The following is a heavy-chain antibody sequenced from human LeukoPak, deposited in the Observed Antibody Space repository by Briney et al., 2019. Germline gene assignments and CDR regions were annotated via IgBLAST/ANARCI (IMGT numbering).Heavy chain of an antibody. V-gene: IGHV1-69*04. CDR3: ARDGPGSGY. Sequence: ASVEVSCKASGGTFSSYAISWVRQAPGQGLEWMGRIIPILGIANYAQKFQGRVTITADKSTSTAYMELSSLRSEDTAVYYCARDGPGSGYWGQGTLVTVSS. J-gene: IGHJ4*02. CDR2: IIPILGIA. CDR1: GGTFSSYA.